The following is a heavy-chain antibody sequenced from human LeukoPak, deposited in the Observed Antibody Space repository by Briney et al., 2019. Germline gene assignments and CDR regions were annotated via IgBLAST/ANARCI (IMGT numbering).Heavy chain of an antibody. CDR2: IYTSGST. D-gene: IGHD6-13*01. CDR1: GGSISSYY. CDR3: TRGAEIEPFHQIAAAVNCCIDV. Sequence: SETLSLTCTVSGGSISSYYWSWIRQPAGKGLEWIGRIYTSGSTNYNPSLKSRVAISVDTSKNQFSLKLSSVTAADTAVYYCTRGAEIEPFHQIAAAVNCCIDVWGKGTTVTVSS. V-gene: IGHV4-4*07. J-gene: IGHJ6*03.